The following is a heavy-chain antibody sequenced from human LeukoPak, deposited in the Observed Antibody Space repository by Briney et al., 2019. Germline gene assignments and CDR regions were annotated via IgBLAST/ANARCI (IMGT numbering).Heavy chain of an antibody. Sequence: SETLSLTCTVSGGSISSYYWSWIRQPPGKGLEWIGYIYTSGSTNYNPSLKSRVTISVDPSKNQFSLKLSSVTAADTAVYYCARQYSSSSSSDYWGQGTLVTVSS. J-gene: IGHJ4*02. D-gene: IGHD6-6*01. CDR3: ARQYSSSSSSDY. CDR1: GGSISSYY. CDR2: IYTSGST. V-gene: IGHV4-4*09.